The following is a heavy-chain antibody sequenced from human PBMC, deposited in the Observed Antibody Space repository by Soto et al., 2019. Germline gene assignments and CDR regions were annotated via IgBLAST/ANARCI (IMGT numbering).Heavy chain of an antibody. D-gene: IGHD6-13*01. Sequence: QVQLVQSGAEVKKPGASVKVSCKASGYTFTSYGISWVRQAPAQGLEWMGWISAYNGNTNYAQKIQGRATMTTATSTSTGYRERRSLRSDDTAVYYCARDLGQQLCDYWGQGTLVTVSS. CDR3: ARDLGQQLCDY. CDR1: GYTFTSYG. CDR2: ISAYNGNT. V-gene: IGHV1-18*01. J-gene: IGHJ4*02.